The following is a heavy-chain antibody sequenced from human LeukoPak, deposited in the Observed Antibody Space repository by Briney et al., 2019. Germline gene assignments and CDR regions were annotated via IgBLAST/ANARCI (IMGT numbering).Heavy chain of an antibody. CDR3: AKARIAAAGSNWFDP. Sequence: GGSLRLSCAASGFTFSSYEMNWVRQAPGKGLEWVSYISTSGSTIYYADSVKGRFSISRDNSKNTLYLQMNSLRAEDTAVYYCAKARIAAAGSNWFDPWGQGTLVTVSS. V-gene: IGHV3-48*03. CDR2: ISTSGSTI. J-gene: IGHJ5*02. D-gene: IGHD6-13*01. CDR1: GFTFSSYE.